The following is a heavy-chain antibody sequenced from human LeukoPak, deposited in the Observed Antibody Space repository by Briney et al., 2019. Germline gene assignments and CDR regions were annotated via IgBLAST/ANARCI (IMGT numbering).Heavy chain of an antibody. CDR3: AKSLYCGDDCF. D-gene: IGHD2-21*02. CDR2: INDTGTT. J-gene: IGHJ3*01. Sequence: SETLSLTCAVYGGSFNYYWSWIRQTPGKGLEWIGEINDTGTTKYKPSLKSRVSISVDTSKNQFSLKLSSVTAADTAIYYCAKSLYCGDDCFWGPGTMVTVSS. CDR1: GGSFNYY. V-gene: IGHV4-34*01.